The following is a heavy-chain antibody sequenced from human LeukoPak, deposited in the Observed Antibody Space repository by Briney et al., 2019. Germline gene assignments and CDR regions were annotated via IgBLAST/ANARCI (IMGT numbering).Heavy chain of an antibody. D-gene: IGHD1-26*01. CDR3: ARGEWELRVDY. V-gene: IGHV1-46*01. CDR2: INPSGGST. J-gene: IGHJ4*02. CDR1: GYTFTSYY. Sequence: ASVKVSCKASGYTFTSYYMHWVRQAPGQGLEWMGIINPSGGSTRYAQKSQGRVTMTRDTSTSTVYMELSSLRSEDTAVYYCARGEWELRVDYWGQGTLVTVSS.